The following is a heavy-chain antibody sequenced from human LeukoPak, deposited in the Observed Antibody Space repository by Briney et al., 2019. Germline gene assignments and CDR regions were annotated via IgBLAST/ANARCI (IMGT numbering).Heavy chain of an antibody. CDR2: IYNSGNT. CDR1: GGSISSGGYY. Sequence: SETLSLTCTVSGGSISSGGYYWGWIRQHPGKGLEWIGYIYNSGNTYYNPSLKSRVTISIDTSKNQFSLKLSSVTAADTAVYYCARGGYCPSTSCRNWFDPWGQGTLVTVSS. J-gene: IGHJ5*02. CDR3: ARGGYCPSTSCRNWFDP. V-gene: IGHV4-31*03. D-gene: IGHD2-2*01.